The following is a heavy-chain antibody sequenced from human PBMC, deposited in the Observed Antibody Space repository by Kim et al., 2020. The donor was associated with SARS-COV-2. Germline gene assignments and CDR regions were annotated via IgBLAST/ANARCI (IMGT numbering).Heavy chain of an antibody. D-gene: IGHD4-17*01. CDR3: ARTHYGDYV. V-gene: IGHV3-7*01. Sequence: GTEKDYGDSVKGRFTISGDNAKNSLFLDVNSLRVEDTAVYYCARTHYGDYVWGQGTLVTVSS. CDR2: GTEK. J-gene: IGHJ4*02.